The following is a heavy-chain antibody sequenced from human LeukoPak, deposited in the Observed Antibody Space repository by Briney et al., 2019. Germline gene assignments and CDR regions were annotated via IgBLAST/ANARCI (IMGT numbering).Heavy chain of an antibody. J-gene: IGHJ4*01. Sequence: GGSLRLSCTVSGFPLGSYSMNWFRQAPGKGLEWVAYISASGSNIYYVDSVMGRFTVSRDNPKSSLFLQMNSPRAEDTAVYYCARVKGTYFDYWGHGALVTVSS. CDR1: GFPLGSYS. CDR2: ISASGSNI. V-gene: IGHV3-48*01. CDR3: ARVKGTYFDY. D-gene: IGHD1-1*01.